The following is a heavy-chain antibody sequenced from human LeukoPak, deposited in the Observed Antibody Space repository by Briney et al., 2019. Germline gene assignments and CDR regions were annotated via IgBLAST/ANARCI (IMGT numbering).Heavy chain of an antibody. D-gene: IGHD6-6*01. Sequence: SETLSLTCAVYGGSFSGYYWSWIRQPPGKGLEWIGEINLSGSTNYNPSLKSRVTISVDTSKNQFSLRLSSVTAADTAVYYCARGIGIAARPNYMDVWGKGTTVTVSS. V-gene: IGHV4-34*01. CDR1: GGSFSGYY. CDR3: ARGIGIAARPNYMDV. CDR2: INLSGST. J-gene: IGHJ6*03.